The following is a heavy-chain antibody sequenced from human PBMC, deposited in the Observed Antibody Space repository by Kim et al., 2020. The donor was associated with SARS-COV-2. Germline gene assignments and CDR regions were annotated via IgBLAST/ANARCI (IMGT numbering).Heavy chain of an antibody. CDR3: ARTDFDYGDLWPFDP. D-gene: IGHD4-17*01. CDR1: GYSITSGYY. CDR2: IYHSGTT. Sequence: SETLSLTCTVSGYSITSGYYWGWIRQPPGMGLEWIGTIYHSGTTYYNPSLKSRVTISVDTSKNQFSLKLTSVTAADTAVYYCARTDFDYGDLWPFDPWGQGTLVTVSS. J-gene: IGHJ5*02. V-gene: IGHV4-38-2*02.